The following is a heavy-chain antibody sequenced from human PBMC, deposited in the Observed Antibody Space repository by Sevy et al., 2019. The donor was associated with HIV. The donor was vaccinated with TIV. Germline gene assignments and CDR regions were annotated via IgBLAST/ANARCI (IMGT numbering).Heavy chain of an antibody. CDR3: TGATVFGATWFDP. Sequence: GGSLRLSCAASGYTFNNAWMSWVRQAPGKGLEWLGRIKSKTDGGSAEYASPVKGIFTISRDDSKSTLYLQMNRLRTEDTGVYYCTGATVFGATWFDPWGQGALVTVSS. J-gene: IGHJ5*02. CDR2: IKSKTDGGSA. CDR1: GYTFNNAW. D-gene: IGHD3-3*01. V-gene: IGHV3-15*01.